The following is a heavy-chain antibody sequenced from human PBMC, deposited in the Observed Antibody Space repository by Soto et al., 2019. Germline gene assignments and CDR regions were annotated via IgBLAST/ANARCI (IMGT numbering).Heavy chain of an antibody. CDR2: ISYSGNT. J-gene: IGHJ4*02. V-gene: IGHV4-59*01. CDR3: ARVLSGSSLFDY. CDR1: GGSISSDY. Sequence: SSETLSLTCTVSGGSISSDYWSWIRQPPGKGLEGIGYISYSGNTNYNPSLKSLVTISVDTSKKQFSLKLRSVTAADTAVYYCARVLSGSSLFDYWGQGMVVTVSS. D-gene: IGHD1-26*01.